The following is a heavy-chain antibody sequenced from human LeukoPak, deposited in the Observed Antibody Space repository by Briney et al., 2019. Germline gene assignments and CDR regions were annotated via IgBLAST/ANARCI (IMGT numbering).Heavy chain of an antibody. CDR1: GFTFSTHC. J-gene: IGHJ4*02. V-gene: IGHV3-21*06. Sequence: GGSLRLSCAASGFTFSTHCMNWVRQAPGKGLEWVSSISNNSSYLYYAHSAKGRFTISRDNATNSLYLQLNSLRAEATAVYYCAKNRESLGDSNTHYWGQGPLVSVSS. CDR2: ISNNSSYL. CDR3: AKNRESLGDSNTHY. D-gene: IGHD3-16*01.